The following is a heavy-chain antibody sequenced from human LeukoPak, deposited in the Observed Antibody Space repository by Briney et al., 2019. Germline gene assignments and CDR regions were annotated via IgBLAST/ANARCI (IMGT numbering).Heavy chain of an antibody. CDR2: IYYSGST. CDR1: GGSISNYY. J-gene: IGHJ6*03. Sequence: SETLSLTCTVSGGSISNYYWSWIRQSPGKGLEWIGYIYYSGSTNYNPSLKSRVTISVDTSKNQFSLKLSSVTAADTAVYYCARGVPTSLYYYHYYMDVWGKGTTVTISS. D-gene: IGHD3-16*01. CDR3: ARGVPTSLYYYHYYMDV. V-gene: IGHV4-59*01.